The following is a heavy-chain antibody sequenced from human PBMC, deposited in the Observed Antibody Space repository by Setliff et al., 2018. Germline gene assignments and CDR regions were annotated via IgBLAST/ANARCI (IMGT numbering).Heavy chain of an antibody. CDR3: ARFSGSGWSYFDC. Sequence: PSETLSLTCTVSGGSISSSSYYWGWIRQPPGKGLEWIGSIYYSGSTYYNPSLKSRVTISVDTSKNQFSLKLSSVTAADTAAYYCARFSGSGWSYFDCWGQGTLVTVSS. D-gene: IGHD6-19*01. V-gene: IGHV4-39*01. CDR2: IYYSGST. CDR1: GGSISSSSYY. J-gene: IGHJ4*02.